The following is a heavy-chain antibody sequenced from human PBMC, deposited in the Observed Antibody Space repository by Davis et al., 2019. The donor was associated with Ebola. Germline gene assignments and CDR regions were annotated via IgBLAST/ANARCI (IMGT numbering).Heavy chain of an antibody. J-gene: IGHJ6*02. V-gene: IGHV6-1*01. CDR3: ARGWLRGGMDV. CDR2: TYYNSKWYN. CDR1: GDSVSSGG. Sequence: PSETLSLTCAISGDSVSSGGWNWITQSPSRGLEWLGRTYYNSKWYNDYAASVKSRITINPDTSKNQFSLQLNSVTPDDTAVYYCARGWLRGGMDVWGEGTPVTV. D-gene: IGHD5-18*01.